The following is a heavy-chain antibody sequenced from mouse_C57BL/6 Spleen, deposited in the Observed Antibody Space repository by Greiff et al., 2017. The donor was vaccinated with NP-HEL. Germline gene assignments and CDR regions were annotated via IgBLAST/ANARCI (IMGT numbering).Heavy chain of an antibody. CDR3: ARERGNYEGFYAMDY. Sequence: QVHVKQSGAELVKPGASVKLSCKASGYTFTSYWMHWVKQRPGRGLEWIGRIDPNSGGTKYNEKFKSKATLTVDKPSSTAYMQLSSLTSEDSAVYYCARERGNYEGFYAMDYWGQGTSVTVSS. J-gene: IGHJ4*01. V-gene: IGHV1-72*01. D-gene: IGHD2-1*01. CDR1: GYTFTSYW. CDR2: IDPNSGGT.